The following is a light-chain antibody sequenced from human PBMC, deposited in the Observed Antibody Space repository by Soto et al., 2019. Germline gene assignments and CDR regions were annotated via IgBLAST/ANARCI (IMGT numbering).Light chain of an antibody. Sequence: EIVLTQSPGILSSSPGETAVLSCRASQSISAKHLAWYQLRPGQSPRLLIYGASGRATGVPGRFSGSGSGTEFTLTISRLEPEDFVVYCCQQFGTSPPYTFGQGTKLEI. J-gene: IGKJ2*01. CDR2: GAS. CDR3: QQFGTSPPYT. CDR1: QSISAKH. V-gene: IGKV3-20*01.